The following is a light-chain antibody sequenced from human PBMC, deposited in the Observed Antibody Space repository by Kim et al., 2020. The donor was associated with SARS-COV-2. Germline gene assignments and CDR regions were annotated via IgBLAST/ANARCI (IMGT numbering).Light chain of an antibody. CDR1: QNLNGF. Sequence: EIVMTQSPATLSVSPGERATLSCRASQNLNGFLAWYQQKPGQSPRLLIYDVSTRATVTPARFSGSGSGTEFTLTISSLQSEDFAVYFCQLYNGWPLTFGGGTRVEI. J-gene: IGKJ4*01. CDR2: DVS. V-gene: IGKV3-15*01. CDR3: QLYNGWPLT.